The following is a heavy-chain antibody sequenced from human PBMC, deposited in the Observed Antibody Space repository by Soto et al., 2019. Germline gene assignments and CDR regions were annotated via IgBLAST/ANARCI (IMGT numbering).Heavy chain of an antibody. J-gene: IGHJ5*02. Sequence: QLQLVQSAAEVKKPGASVRVSCKAYGYPFIKYGISWIRQAPEQGLEWMGWIKVDSGYTNYAQEFQGRVTISAATSSDTPFMELRSLSLDDTAVYFSAASFDTGLHPWGQGTRVSVSS. CDR3: AASFDTGLHP. CDR2: IKVDSGYT. CDR1: GYPFIKYG. V-gene: IGHV1-18*04. D-gene: IGHD5-18*01.